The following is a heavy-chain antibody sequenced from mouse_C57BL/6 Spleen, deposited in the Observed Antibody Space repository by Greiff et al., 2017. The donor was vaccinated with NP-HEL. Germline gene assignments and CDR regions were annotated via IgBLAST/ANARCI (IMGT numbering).Heavy chain of an antibody. CDR1: GFTFSDYG. CDR2: ISSGSSTI. V-gene: IGHV5-17*01. J-gene: IGHJ2*01. Sequence: EVMLVESGGGLVKPGGSLKLSCAASGFTFSDYGMHWVRQAPEKGLEWVAYISSGSSTIYYADTVKGRFTISRDNAKNTLFLQMTSLRSEDTAMSYCARPGLLRSPSYYFDYWGQGTTLTVSS. CDR3: ARPGLLRSPSYYFDY. D-gene: IGHD1-1*01.